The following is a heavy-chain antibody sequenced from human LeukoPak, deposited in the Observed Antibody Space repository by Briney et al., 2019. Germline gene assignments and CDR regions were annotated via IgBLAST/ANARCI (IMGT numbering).Heavy chain of an antibody. J-gene: IGHJ4*02. Sequence: SGPTLVKPTQTLTLTCAFSGFSLNTVGVDVAWIRQPPGKALEWLALIYWDDDKRYNPSLKSRLTITKDTSGNQVVLTLTNVDPVDTATYYCAHFPSMIRGVIANIYFDHWGQGTLVAVSS. CDR3: AHFPSMIRGVIANIYFDH. CDR2: IYWDDDK. D-gene: IGHD3-10*01. CDR1: GFSLNTVGVD. V-gene: IGHV2-5*02.